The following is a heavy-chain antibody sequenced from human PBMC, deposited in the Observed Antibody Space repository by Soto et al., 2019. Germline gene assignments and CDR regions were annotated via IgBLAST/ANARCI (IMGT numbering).Heavy chain of an antibody. V-gene: IGHV1-69*13. D-gene: IGHD1-1*01. Sequence: SVKVSCKASGDTSSSFTVSWLRQAPGQGLEWMGGIVPFFGTTNYPQKFRDRVTITADESTNTAYMELTSLTSGDTAVYYCARGALTTQTYYYGMDVWGQGTTVTVS. CDR1: GDTSSSFT. CDR2: IVPFFGTT. J-gene: IGHJ6*02. CDR3: ARGALTTQTYYYGMDV.